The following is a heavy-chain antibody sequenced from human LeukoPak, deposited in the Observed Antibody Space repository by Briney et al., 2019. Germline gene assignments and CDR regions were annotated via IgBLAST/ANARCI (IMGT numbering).Heavy chain of an antibody. CDR1: GGSISSSSYY. CDR2: IYYSGST. CDR3: ARQVIIAVAGRKDY. V-gene: IGHV4-39*01. J-gene: IGHJ4*02. D-gene: IGHD6-19*01. Sequence: PSETLSLTCTVSGGSISSSSYYWGWIRQPPGKGLEWIGSIYYSGSTCYNPSLKSRVTISVDTSKNQFSLKLSSVTAADTAVYYCARQVIIAVAGRKDYWGQGTLVTVSS.